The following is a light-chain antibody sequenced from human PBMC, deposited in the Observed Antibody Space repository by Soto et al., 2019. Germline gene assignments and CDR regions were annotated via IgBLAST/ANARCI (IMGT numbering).Light chain of an antibody. CDR2: DVS. Sequence: EIVITQSPATLSVSPGERATLSCRASQTVISNLAWYQQKPGQAPRLVFYDVSNRATGSTDRFSSSASGTNFTLTISSLEPEDFAIYYCQQRGDWHALGQGTKVDIK. CDR3: QQRGDWHA. J-gene: IGKJ1*01. V-gene: IGKV3D-11*02. CDR1: QTVISN.